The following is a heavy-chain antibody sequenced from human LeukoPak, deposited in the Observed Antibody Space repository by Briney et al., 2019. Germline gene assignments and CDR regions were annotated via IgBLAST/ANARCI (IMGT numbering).Heavy chain of an antibody. Sequence: SQTLSLTCTVSGGSISSGGYYWRWIRQPPGKGLEWIGYIYYSGSTDYNPSLKSRVTISVDTSKNQFSLKLSSVTAADTAVYYCAKEHEYSDYGSGGIVDYWGQGTLVTVSS. CDR2: IYYSGST. D-gene: IGHD5-12*01. CDR1: GGSISSGGYY. CDR3: AKEHEYSDYGSGGIVDY. J-gene: IGHJ4*02. V-gene: IGHV4-30-4*01.